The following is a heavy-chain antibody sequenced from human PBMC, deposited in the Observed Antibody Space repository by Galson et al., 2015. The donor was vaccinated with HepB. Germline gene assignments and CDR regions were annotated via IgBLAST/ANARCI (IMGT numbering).Heavy chain of an antibody. CDR3: ARGVAGHPDLDY. CDR1: GYTFTSYD. V-gene: IGHV1-8*01. J-gene: IGHJ4*02. D-gene: IGHD6-19*01. Sequence: SVKVSCKASGYTFTSYDINWVRQATGQGLEWMGWMNPNSGNTGYAQKFQGRVTMTRNTSISTAYMELSSLRSEDTAVYYCARGVAGHPDLDYWGQGTLVTVAS. CDR2: MNPNSGNT.